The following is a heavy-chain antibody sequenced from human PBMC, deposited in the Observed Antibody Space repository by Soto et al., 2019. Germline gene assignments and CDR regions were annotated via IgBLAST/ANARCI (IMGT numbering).Heavy chain of an antibody. J-gene: IGHJ4*02. D-gene: IGHD6-19*01. CDR1: GGSISSRSYY. CDR2: IYYSGST. V-gene: IGHV4-39*01. CDR3: ARQDDRWAGADTD. Sequence: QLQLQESGPGLVKPSETLSLTCTVSGGSISSRSYYWGWIRQPPGQGPEWIGNIYYSGSTYYNPSLTTRVTVSADTSKDSCSLKVSSVTAADTAVYYGARQDDRWAGADTDWGEGTPVIVSS.